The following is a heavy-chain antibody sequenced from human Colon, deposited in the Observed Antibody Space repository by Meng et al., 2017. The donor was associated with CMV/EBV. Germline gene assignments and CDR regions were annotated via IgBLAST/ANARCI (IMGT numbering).Heavy chain of an antibody. Sequence: GESLKISCAVSGITFSEYDMHWVRQAPGKGLEWVSSFGSSSDGTIYYADSVRGRFTISRDTAKKSLYLQMNSLRAEDTAVYYCAKGPHYSSYVPMVPFFDYWGQGALVTVSS. D-gene: IGHD5-12*01. V-gene: IGHV3-69-1*01. CDR1: GITFSEYD. CDR2: FGSSSDGTI. CDR3: AKGPHYSSYVPMVPFFDY. J-gene: IGHJ4*02.